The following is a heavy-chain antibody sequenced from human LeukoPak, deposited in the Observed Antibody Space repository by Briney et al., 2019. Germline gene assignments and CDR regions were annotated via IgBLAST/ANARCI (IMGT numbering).Heavy chain of an antibody. CDR2: ISVYNANT. CDR1: GYTFTNYG. Sequence: SVKVSCKASGYTFTNYGISWVRQAPGQGLEWMGWISVYNANTNYAQKLQGRVTMTTDTSTSTTYMELRSLSSDDTAIYYCARDSYYYDTCYLDYWGQGTLVTVSS. J-gene: IGHJ4*02. V-gene: IGHV1-18*01. CDR3: ARDSYYYDTCYLDY. D-gene: IGHD3-22*01.